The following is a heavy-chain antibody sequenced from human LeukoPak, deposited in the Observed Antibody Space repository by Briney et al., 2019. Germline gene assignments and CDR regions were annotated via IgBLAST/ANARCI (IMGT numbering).Heavy chain of an antibody. CDR3: ARANYGDYYYGMDV. CDR2: ISSSSSYI. CDR1: GFAFSSYD. Sequence: PGGSLRLSCAASGFAFSSYDMSWVRQAPGKGLEWVSSISSSSSYIYYADSVKGRFTISRDNAKNSLYLQMNSLRAEDTAVYYCARANYGDYYYGMDVWGQGTTVTVSS. V-gene: IGHV3-21*01. J-gene: IGHJ6*02. D-gene: IGHD4-17*01.